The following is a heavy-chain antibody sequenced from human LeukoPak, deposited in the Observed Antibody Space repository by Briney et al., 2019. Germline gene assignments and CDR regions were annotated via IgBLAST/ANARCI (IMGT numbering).Heavy chain of an antibody. CDR1: GVSITSYF. D-gene: IGHD6-19*01. V-gene: IGHV4-59*01. Sequence: TSQTLSLTCTVSGVSITSYFWSWIRQPPGRGLEWIGYIYHSGSTNTNPSLKSRVSISLYTSKNQFSLKLSSVTAADTAVYYCARGRVPGAWGQGTLVTVSS. CDR3: ARGRVPGA. CDR2: IYHSGST. J-gene: IGHJ4*02.